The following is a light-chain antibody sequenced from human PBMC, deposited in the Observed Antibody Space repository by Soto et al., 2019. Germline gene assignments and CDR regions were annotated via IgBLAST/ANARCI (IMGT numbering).Light chain of an antibody. V-gene: IGKV3D-15*01. CDR3: QQYHNWPPIT. CDR2: GAS. J-gene: IGKJ5*01. Sequence: ETLMTQSPATLSLSPGETATPSSRARQSISTNLAWYQQKLGQAPRLLIYGASTRATGIPARFSGSGSGTEFTLTISSLQSEDFAVYFCQQYHNWPPITFGQGTRLEIK. CDR1: QSISTN.